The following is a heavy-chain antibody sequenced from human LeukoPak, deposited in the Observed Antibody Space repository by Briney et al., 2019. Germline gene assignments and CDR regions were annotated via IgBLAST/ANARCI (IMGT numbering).Heavy chain of an antibody. J-gene: IGHJ4*02. V-gene: IGHV3-23*01. CDR2: ISGSGGST. CDR1: GFSFSIYA. CDR3: AKGLAYCGGDCYSIYFDY. D-gene: IGHD2-21*02. Sequence: GGSLRLSCAASGFSFSIYAMSWVRQAPGKGLEWVPTISGSGGSTYYADSVKGRFTISRDNSKNTLYLQMNSLRAEDTAVYYCAKGLAYCGGDCYSIYFDYWGQGTLVTVSS.